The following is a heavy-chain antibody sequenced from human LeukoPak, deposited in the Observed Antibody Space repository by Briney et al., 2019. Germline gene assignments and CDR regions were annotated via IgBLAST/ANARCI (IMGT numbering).Heavy chain of an antibody. CDR3: AKGGGALGFDY. CDR1: GFTFSNYG. CDR2: IRYDGGNK. Sequence: GGSLRLSCAASGFTFSNYGMHWVRQTPGKGLEGVAFIRYDGGNKYYAGYVKGRFTISRHNSRNTLSVQMNSLRTEDTAVYYCAKGGGALGFDYWGQGTLVTVSS. V-gene: IGHV3-30*02. J-gene: IGHJ4*02. D-gene: IGHD3-10*01.